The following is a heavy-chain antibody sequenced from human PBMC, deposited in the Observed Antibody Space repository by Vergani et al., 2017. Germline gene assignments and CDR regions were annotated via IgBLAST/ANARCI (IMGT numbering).Heavy chain of an antibody. J-gene: IGHJ6*02. V-gene: IGHV3-9*01. CDR1: GFTFDDYA. Sequence: EVQLVESGGGLVQPGRSLRLSCAASGFTFDDYAMHWVRQAPGKGLEWVSGISWNSGSIGYADSVKGRFTISRDNAKNSLYLQMNSLRAEDTALYYCAKGRTGVGILTGYYSYYGMDVWGQGTTVTVSS. CDR2: ISWNSGSI. D-gene: IGHD3-9*01. CDR3: AKGRTGVGILTGYYSYYGMDV.